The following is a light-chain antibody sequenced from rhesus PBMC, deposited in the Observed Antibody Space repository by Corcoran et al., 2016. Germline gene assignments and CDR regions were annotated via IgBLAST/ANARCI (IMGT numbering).Light chain of an antibody. V-gene: IGKV7-13*01. CDR1: ESVSFFGINL. J-gene: IGKJ2*01. CDR2: QAS. Sequence: DIVLTQSPASLAVSPGQRATITCRASESVSFFGINLIHWYQQKPGQPPKLLIYQASNKNTGVPGSVSGSGSGTDFTLTINPVEADDAADYYCLQSKNSPYSFGQGTKVEIK. CDR3: LQSKNSPYS.